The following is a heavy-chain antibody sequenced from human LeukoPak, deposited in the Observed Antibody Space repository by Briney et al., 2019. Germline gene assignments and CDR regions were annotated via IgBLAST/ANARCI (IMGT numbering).Heavy chain of an antibody. Sequence: GESLRISCKGAGYSFTSYWISWVRQMPGKGLEWMGRIDPSDSYTNDSPSFQGHVNMSVDESIRTAYLQWSSLKASDTAMYYCARRYGSGSSIDYWGQGTLVTVSS. D-gene: IGHD3-10*01. V-gene: IGHV5-10-1*01. J-gene: IGHJ4*02. CDR1: GYSFTSYW. CDR2: IDPSDSYT. CDR3: ARRYGSGSSIDY.